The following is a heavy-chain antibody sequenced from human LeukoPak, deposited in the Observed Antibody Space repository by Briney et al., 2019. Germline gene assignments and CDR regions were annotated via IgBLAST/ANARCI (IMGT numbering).Heavy chain of an antibody. CDR3: AREGYNNWFDP. CDR1: GGSISSYH. J-gene: IGHJ5*02. V-gene: IGHV4-4*07. Sequence: PSETLSLTCTVSGGSISSYHWSWIRQPAGKGLEWVGRIYTSGSTNYNPSLKSRVTMSVDTSKNQFSLKLSSVTAADTAVYYCAREGYNNWFDPWGQGTLVTVSS. D-gene: IGHD5-12*01. CDR2: IYTSGST.